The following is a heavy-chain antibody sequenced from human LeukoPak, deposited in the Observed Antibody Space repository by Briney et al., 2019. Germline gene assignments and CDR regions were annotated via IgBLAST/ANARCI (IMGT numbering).Heavy chain of an antibody. CDR3: ARGPVWFGELY. CDR2: INHSGST. CDR1: GGSFSGYY. V-gene: IGHV4-34*01. Sequence: PSETLSLTCAVYGGSFSGYYWSWIRQPPGKGLEWIGEINHSGSTNYNPSLKSRVTISVDTSKNQFPLKLSSVTAADTAVYYCARGPVWFGELYWGQGTLVTVSS. D-gene: IGHD3-10*01. J-gene: IGHJ4*02.